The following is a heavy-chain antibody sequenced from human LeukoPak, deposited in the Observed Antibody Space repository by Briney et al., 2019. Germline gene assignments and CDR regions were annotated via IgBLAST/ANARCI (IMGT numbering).Heavy chain of an antibody. J-gene: IGHJ6*03. CDR1: GGSISSSSYY. CDR3: ARVPRSYYYYYYMDV. Sequence: SETLSLTCTVSGGSISSSSYYWGWIRQPPGKGLEWIGSIYYSGSTYYNPSLKSRVTISVDTSKNQFSLKLSPVTAADTAVYYCARVPRSYYYYYYMDVWGKGTTVTVSS. CDR2: IYYSGST. V-gene: IGHV4-39*07.